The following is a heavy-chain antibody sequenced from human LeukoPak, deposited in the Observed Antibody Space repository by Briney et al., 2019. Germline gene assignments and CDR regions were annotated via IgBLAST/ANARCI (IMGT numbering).Heavy chain of an antibody. V-gene: IGHV1-8*01. Sequence: GASVKVSCKASGYIFTNYDINWVRQATGQGLEWMGWMNPNSGNTGYAQKFQGRVTMTRNTSISTAYMELSSLRSEDTAVYYCARRIAAAGNNWFDPWGQGTLVTVSS. CDR3: ARRIAAAGNNWFDP. CDR1: GYIFTNYD. CDR2: MNPNSGNT. J-gene: IGHJ5*02. D-gene: IGHD6-13*01.